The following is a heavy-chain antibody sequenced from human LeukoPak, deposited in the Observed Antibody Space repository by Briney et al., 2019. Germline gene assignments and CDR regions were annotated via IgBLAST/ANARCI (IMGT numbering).Heavy chain of an antibody. CDR1: GFTFTNYA. J-gene: IGHJ4*02. V-gene: IGHV3-15*01. Sequence: GGSLRLSCAASGFTFTNYAMSWVRQAPGKGLEWVGRIKSKTTGGTTDFAAPVKGRFTISRDDSKNTLYLQMNSLKVEDTAVYYCTTCTGGSCYSDYWGQGTLVTVSS. D-gene: IGHD2-15*01. CDR3: TTCTGGSCYSDY. CDR2: IKSKTTGGTT.